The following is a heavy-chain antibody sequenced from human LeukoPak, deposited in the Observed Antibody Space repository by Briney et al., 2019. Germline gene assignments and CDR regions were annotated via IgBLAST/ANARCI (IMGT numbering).Heavy chain of an antibody. Sequence: PSETLSLTCTVSGASISSTTYYWGWIRQPPRKGLEWIASIYYSGSTYYNPSLKSRVTISVDTSKNQFSLKLSSVTAADTAVYYCASPSSYYYDSSGYYSYWGQGTLVTVSS. D-gene: IGHD3-22*01. CDR3: ASPSSYYYDSSGYYSY. CDR1: GASISSTTYY. V-gene: IGHV4-39*01. CDR2: IYYSGST. J-gene: IGHJ4*02.